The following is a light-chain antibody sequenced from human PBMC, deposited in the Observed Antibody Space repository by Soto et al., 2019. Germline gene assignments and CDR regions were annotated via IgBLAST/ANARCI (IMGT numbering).Light chain of an antibody. J-gene: IGKJ1*01. V-gene: IGKV1-6*01. Sequence: AIQMTQSPSSLSASVGDRVTITCRASQDIRNDLGWYQQKPGKTPKLLIFAASSLQSWVPSRFSGSGSGTDFTLTISSLQPEDFATYYCLQDFNYPWTFGQGNKVEIE. CDR2: AAS. CDR1: QDIRND. CDR3: LQDFNYPWT.